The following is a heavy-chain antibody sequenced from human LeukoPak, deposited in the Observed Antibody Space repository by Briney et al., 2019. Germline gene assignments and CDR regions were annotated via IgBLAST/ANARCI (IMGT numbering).Heavy chain of an antibody. CDR3: ARNYGDYWYFDL. V-gene: IGHV3-48*04. Sequence: GGSLRLSCAASGLTFSDYSMNWVRQAPGKGLEWVSYISSSGSTIYYADSVKGRFTISRDNAKNSLYLQMNSLRAEDTAVYYCARNYGDYWYFDLWGRGTLVTVSS. CDR1: GLTFSDYS. CDR2: ISSSGSTI. J-gene: IGHJ2*01. D-gene: IGHD4-17*01.